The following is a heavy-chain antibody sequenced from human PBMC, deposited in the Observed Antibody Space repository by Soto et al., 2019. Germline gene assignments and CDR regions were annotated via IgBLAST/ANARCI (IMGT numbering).Heavy chain of an antibody. D-gene: IGHD6-19*01. Sequence: EVQLLESGGGLVQPGESLRLSCAASGFTFSTYAMGWVRQAPGKGLEWVSSISGTLSTYYADSVKGQFTISRDNSKNTLYLQINSLRPDDTAVYFCAKGYSTGWSEGYFDYWGQGALVTVSS. CDR2: ISGTLST. J-gene: IGHJ4*02. V-gene: IGHV3-23*01. CDR3: AKGYSTGWSEGYFDY. CDR1: GFTFSTYA.